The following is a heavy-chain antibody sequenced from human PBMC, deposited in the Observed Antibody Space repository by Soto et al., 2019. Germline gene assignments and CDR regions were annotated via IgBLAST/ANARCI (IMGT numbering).Heavy chain of an antibody. V-gene: IGHV1-18*01. D-gene: IGHD3-10*01. Sequence: GASVTVCCKASGYTFTSYGSRWVRQAPGQGLEWMGWISAYNGNTNYAQKLQGRVTMTTDTSTSTAYMELRSLRSVDTAVYYCARDREGSIDYWGQGTLVTVSS. J-gene: IGHJ4*02. CDR3: ARDREGSIDY. CDR2: ISAYNGNT. CDR1: GYTFTSYG.